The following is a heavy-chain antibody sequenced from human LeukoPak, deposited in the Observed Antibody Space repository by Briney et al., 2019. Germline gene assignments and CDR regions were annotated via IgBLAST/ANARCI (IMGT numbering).Heavy chain of an antibody. CDR1: GYTFTSYG. CDR2: ISAYNGNT. CDR3: ARDLKGVVTAYY. V-gene: IGHV1-18*01. J-gene: IGHJ4*02. D-gene: IGHD2-21*02. Sequence: ASVKVSCKASGYTFTSYGISWVRQAPGQGPEWMGWISAYNGNTNYAQKLQGRVTMTTDTSTSTAYMELRSLRSDDTAVYYCARDLKGVVTAYYWGQGTLVTVSS.